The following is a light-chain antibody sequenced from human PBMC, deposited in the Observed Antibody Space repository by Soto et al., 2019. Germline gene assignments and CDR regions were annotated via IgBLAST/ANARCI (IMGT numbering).Light chain of an antibody. CDR2: DTS. CDR1: QSVSRF. V-gene: IGKV3-15*01. J-gene: IGKJ2*02. CDR3: QQYFDWPLCT. Sequence: EIVMTKSPSTLSVSPGERVTLSCRASQSVSRFLAWYQQRPGQPPRLLIYDTSTRATGVPARFSGSGSVTELSRTISSFLSKDFAVDYFQQYFDWPLCTFGHGTKLEV.